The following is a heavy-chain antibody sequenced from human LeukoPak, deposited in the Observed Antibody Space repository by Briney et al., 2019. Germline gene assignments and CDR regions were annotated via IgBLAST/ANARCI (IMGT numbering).Heavy chain of an antibody. J-gene: IGHJ4*02. D-gene: IGHD6-19*01. V-gene: IGHV1-18*01. CDR3: AIDEFNFDSSGWWYFDY. CDR2: ISAYNGNT. Sequence: ASVKVSCKASGYTFTSYGISWVRQAPGQGLEWMGWISAYNGNTNYAQKLQGRVTMTTDTSTSTAYMELRSLRSDDTAVYYCAIDEFNFDSSGWWYFDYWGQGTLVTVSS. CDR1: GYTFTSYG.